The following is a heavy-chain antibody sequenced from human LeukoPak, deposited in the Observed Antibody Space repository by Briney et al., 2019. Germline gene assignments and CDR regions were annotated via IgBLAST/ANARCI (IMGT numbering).Heavy chain of an antibody. CDR1: GYSMSSGYY. CDR3: ARGRLKGLDY. CDR2: MYHTGST. J-gene: IGHJ4*02. V-gene: IGHV4-38-2*02. Sequence: PSETLSLTCTVSGYSMSSGYYWGWIRQPPERGLEWIGSMYHTGSTYYNPSLKSRVTISVDTSKNQFYLKLSSVTAADTAVYYCARGRLKGLDYWGQGTLVTVSS. D-gene: IGHD6-25*01.